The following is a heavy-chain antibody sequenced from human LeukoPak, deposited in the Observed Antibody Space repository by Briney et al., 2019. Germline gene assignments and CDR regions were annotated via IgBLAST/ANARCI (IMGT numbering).Heavy chain of an antibody. CDR1: GFTFSSYA. V-gene: IGHV3-30-3*01. J-gene: IGHJ6*02. CDR2: ISYDGSNK. CDR3: ARGPDYHDSSGYPLSYYYYGMDV. D-gene: IGHD3-22*01. Sequence: GGSLRLSCAASGFTFSSYAMHWVRQAPGKGLEWVAVISYDGSNKYYADSVKGRFTISRDNSKNTLYLQMNSLRAEDTAVYYCARGPDYHDSSGYPLSYYYYGMDVWGQGTTVTVSS.